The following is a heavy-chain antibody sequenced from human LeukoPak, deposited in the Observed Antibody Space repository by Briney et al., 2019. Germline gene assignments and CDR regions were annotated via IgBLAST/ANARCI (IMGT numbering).Heavy chain of an antibody. V-gene: IGHV3-23*01. CDR2: ISDTGNT. CDR1: GFTLSSYA. D-gene: IGHD2-15*01. CDR3: ARAGLRYCSGGSCFFNWFDP. Sequence: PGGSLRLSCAASGFTLSSYAMSGVGQAPGKGLEWVSAISDTGNTYHADSVKGRFTISRDNSKNTLYLQMNSLRAEDTAVYYCARAGLRYCSGGSCFFNWFDPWGQGTLVTVSS. J-gene: IGHJ5*02.